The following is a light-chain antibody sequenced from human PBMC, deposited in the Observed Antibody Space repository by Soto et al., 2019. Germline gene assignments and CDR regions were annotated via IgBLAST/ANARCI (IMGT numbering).Light chain of an antibody. CDR3: SSYTGSSTLV. J-gene: IGLJ1*01. V-gene: IGLV2-14*01. Sequence: QSVLTQPASLSGCPGQSITISCTGTSSDVGGYNYVSWYQQHPGKAPKLIIYEVSYRPSGVSNRFSGSKSGNTASLTISGLQADDEADYYCSSYTGSSTLVFGTGTKVTVL. CDR2: EVS. CDR1: SSDVGGYNY.